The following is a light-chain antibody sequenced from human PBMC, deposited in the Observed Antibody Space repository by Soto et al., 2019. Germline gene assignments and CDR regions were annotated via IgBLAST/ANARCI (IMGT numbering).Light chain of an antibody. CDR3: QQYYSSWT. V-gene: IGKV3-20*01. CDR2: GAS. J-gene: IGKJ1*01. CDR1: QSISNTF. Sequence: EIVLTQSPGTLSLSPGEGATLSCRASQSISNTFLAWYQQRPGQAPRILIYGASRRATGIPDRFSGSGSGTDFTLTISSLEPEDFALYYCQQYYSSWTFGQGTKVEMK.